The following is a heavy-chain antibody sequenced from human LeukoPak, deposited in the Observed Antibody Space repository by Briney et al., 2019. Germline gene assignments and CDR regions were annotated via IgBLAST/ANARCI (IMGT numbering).Heavy chain of an antibody. V-gene: IGHV1-2*02. Sequence: ASVKVSCKASGYTFTGYYVHWVRQAPGQGLEWMGWINPNSGGTNYAQKFQGRVTMTRDTSISTAYMELSRLRSDDTAVYYCAREGYCSSTSCFHPGYYYYYGMDVWGQGTTVTVSS. J-gene: IGHJ6*02. D-gene: IGHD2-2*01. CDR3: AREGYCSSTSCFHPGYYYYYGMDV. CDR2: INPNSGGT. CDR1: GYTFTGYY.